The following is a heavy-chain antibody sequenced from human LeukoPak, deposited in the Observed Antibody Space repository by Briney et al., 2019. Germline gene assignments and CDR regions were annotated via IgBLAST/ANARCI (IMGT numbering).Heavy chain of an antibody. CDR2: INHSGST. CDR3: ARWGFYYDFWSGYYVTDWFDP. CDR1: GGSFSGYY. V-gene: IGHV4-34*01. J-gene: IGHJ5*02. D-gene: IGHD3-3*01. Sequence: PSETLSLTCAVYGGSFSGYYWSWIRQPPGKGLEWIGEINHSGSTNYNPSLKSRVTISVDTSKNQFSLKLSSVTAADTAVYYCARWGFYYDFWSGYYVTDWFDPWGQGTLVTVSS.